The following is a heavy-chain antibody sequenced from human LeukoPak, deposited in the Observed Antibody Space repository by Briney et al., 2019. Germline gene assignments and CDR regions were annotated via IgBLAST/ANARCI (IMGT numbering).Heavy chain of an antibody. J-gene: IGHJ4*02. CDR1: GGTFSSYA. D-gene: IGHD3-22*01. Sequence: SVKVSCKASGGTFSSYAISWVRQAPGQGLEWMGRIIPILGIANYSQKFQGRVTITADKSTSTAYMELSSLRSEDTAVYYCARTHYYDSSRDYWGQGTLVTVSS. CDR2: IIPILGIA. CDR3: ARTHYYDSSRDY. V-gene: IGHV1-69*04.